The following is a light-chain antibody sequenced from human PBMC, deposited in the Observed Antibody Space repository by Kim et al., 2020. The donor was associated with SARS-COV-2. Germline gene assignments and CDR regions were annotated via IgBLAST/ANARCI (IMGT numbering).Light chain of an antibody. CDR2: GKN. CDR3: NSRDSSGPVV. J-gene: IGLJ2*01. Sequence: SSELTQDPAVSVALGQTVRITCQGDSLRSYYASWYQQKPGQAPVLVIYGKNNRPSGIPDRLSGSSSGNTASLTITGAQAEDEADYYCNSRDSSGPVVFGG. V-gene: IGLV3-19*01. CDR1: SLRSYY.